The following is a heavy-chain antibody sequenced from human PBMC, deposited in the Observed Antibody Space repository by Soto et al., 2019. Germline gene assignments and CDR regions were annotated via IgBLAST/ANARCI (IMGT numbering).Heavy chain of an antibody. D-gene: IGHD3-22*01. CDR3: ARGLGPYDSSGYYYY. J-gene: IGHJ4*02. CDR2: ISAYNGNT. V-gene: IGHV1-18*01. CDR1: GYTFTSYG. Sequence: ASVKVSCKASGYTFTSYGISWVRQAPGQGLEWMGWISAYNGNTNYAQKLQGRVTMTTDTSTSTAYMELRSPRSDDTAVYYCARGLGPYDSSGYYYYWGQGTLVTVSS.